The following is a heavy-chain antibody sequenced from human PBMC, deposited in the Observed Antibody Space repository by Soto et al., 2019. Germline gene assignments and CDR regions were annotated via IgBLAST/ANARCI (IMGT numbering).Heavy chain of an antibody. J-gene: IGHJ6*02. Sequence: SETLSLTCTVSGGSISSSSYYWGWIRQAPGKGLEWIGSIYYSGSTYYNPSLKSRVTISVDTSKNQFSLKLSSVTAADTAVYYCASSYDYGMDVWGQGTTVTVS. CDR1: GGSISSSSYY. CDR3: ASSYDYGMDV. V-gene: IGHV4-39*01. CDR2: IYYSGST.